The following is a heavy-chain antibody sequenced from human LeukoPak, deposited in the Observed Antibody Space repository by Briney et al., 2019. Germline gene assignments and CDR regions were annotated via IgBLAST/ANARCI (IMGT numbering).Heavy chain of an antibody. Sequence: ASVKVSCKASGYTFTSYAMNRVRQAPGQGLEWMGWINTNTGNPTCAQGFTGRFVFSLDTSVSTAYLQISSLKAEDTAVYYCARDSSHPTYYYDSSGYYYRPFDIWGQGTMVTVSS. CDR1: GYTFTSYA. J-gene: IGHJ3*02. V-gene: IGHV7-4-1*02. CDR2: INTNTGNP. D-gene: IGHD3-22*01. CDR3: ARDSSHPTYYYDSSGYYYRPFDI.